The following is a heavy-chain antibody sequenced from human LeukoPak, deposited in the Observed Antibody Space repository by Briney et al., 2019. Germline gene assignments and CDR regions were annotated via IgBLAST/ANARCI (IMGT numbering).Heavy chain of an antibody. CDR1: GGSISGYF. D-gene: IGHD5-12*01. CDR3: AREPTSGREPTSGRPRDY. J-gene: IGHJ4*02. CDR2: IYSSGSK. Sequence: SETLSLTCTVSGGSISGYFWSWLRQPAGKGLEWIGRIYSSGSKNYTPSLKSRVTMSLDTSKNHLSLNLSSVTAADTAVYYCAREPTSGREPTSGRPRDYWGQGTLVTVSS. V-gene: IGHV4-4*07.